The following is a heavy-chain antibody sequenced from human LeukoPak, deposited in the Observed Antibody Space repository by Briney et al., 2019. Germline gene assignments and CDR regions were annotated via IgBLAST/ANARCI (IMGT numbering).Heavy chain of an antibody. D-gene: IGHD3-10*01. Sequence: PSETLSLTCTVSGGSVSGYSWSWIRQPAGKGLEWIGRIYTSGSTNYNPSLKSRVTMSVDTSKNQFSLKLTSVTAADTAVYYCARGPGVRGVIRSWFDPWGQGTLVTVSS. J-gene: IGHJ5*02. V-gene: IGHV4-4*07. CDR2: IYTSGST. CDR3: ARGPGVRGVIRSWFDP. CDR1: GGSVSGYS.